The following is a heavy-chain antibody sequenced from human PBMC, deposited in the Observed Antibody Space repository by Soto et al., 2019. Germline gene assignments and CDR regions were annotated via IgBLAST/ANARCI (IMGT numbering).Heavy chain of an antibody. CDR3: AKDLSTTISDYGMDV. J-gene: IGHJ6*02. V-gene: IGHV3-30*18. CDR2: ISYDETNE. CDR1: GFTFGSHG. D-gene: IGHD2-2*01. Sequence: QVQLVESGGGLVQPGGSLRLTCVASGFTFGSHGMHWVRQAPGKGLEWVAVISYDETNEYYVDSVKGRFTISRDNYKSTLYLQMNRLRPEDTAVYKCAKDLSTTISDYGMDVWGQGTTVTVSS.